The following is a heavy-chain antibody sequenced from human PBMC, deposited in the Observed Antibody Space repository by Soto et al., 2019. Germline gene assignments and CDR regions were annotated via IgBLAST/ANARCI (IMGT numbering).Heavy chain of an antibody. V-gene: IGHV4-59*01. CDR2: IYYSGST. D-gene: IGHD5-18*01. Sequence: SETLSLTCTVSGGSISSYYWSWIRQPPGKGLEWIGYIYYSGSTNYNPSLKSRVTISVDTSKNQFSLKRSSATAADPAVYYGARGDTAMVIDYWAQGTLVPVSS. J-gene: IGHJ4*02. CDR1: GGSISSYY. CDR3: ARGDTAMVIDY.